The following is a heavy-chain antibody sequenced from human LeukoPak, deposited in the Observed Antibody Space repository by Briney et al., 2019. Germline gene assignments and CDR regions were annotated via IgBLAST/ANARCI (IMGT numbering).Heavy chain of an antibody. J-gene: IGHJ4*02. CDR2: FDPENGET. CDR3: ATIDGHYDSSGY. Sequence: ASVKVSCKVSGYTLTELSMHWVRQAPGKGLEWMGGFDPENGETIYAQKFQGRVAMTEDTSTDTAYMELSSLRSEDTAVYYCATIDGHYDSSGYWGQGTLVTVSS. D-gene: IGHD3-22*01. V-gene: IGHV1-24*01. CDR1: GYTLTELS.